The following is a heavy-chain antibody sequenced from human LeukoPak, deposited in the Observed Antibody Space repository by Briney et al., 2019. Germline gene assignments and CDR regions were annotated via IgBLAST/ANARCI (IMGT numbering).Heavy chain of an antibody. V-gene: IGHV3-7*01. CDR1: GFTFSSYW. J-gene: IGHJ6*03. Sequence: GESLKISCAASGFTFSSYWMSWVRQAPGKGLEWVANIKQGGSEKYYVDSVKGRFTISRDNAKNSLYLQMNSLRAEDTAVYYCARLRYGSGSYYRDYYYYMDVWGKGTTVTVSS. CDR3: ARLRYGSGSYYRDYYYYMDV. CDR2: IKQGGSEK. D-gene: IGHD3-10*01.